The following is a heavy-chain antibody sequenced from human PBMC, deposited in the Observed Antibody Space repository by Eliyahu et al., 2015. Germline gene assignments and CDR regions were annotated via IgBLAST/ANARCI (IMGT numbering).Heavy chain of an antibody. Sequence: QVQLQESGPGLVKPSXTLSLTCTXXGXSIXSYYWSWIXQPPGKGLEWIGYXXYSGSTNYNPPLKSRVTISVDTSKNQFSLKLSSVTAADTAVYYCARYYDAFDIWGQGTMVTVSS. CDR3: ARYYDAFDI. D-gene: IGHD2-8*01. J-gene: IGHJ3*02. V-gene: IGHV4-59*08. CDR2: XXYSGST. CDR1: GXSIXSYY.